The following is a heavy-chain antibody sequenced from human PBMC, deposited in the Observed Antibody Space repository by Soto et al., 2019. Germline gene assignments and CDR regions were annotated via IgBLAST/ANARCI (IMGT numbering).Heavy chain of an antibody. Sequence: QGQLVQSGAEVKKPGSSVTVSCTASGGTFNSYTINWVRQAPGQRLEWVGRVNTIVGMSSSASKFQSRVTMTGDESTSKAYMDLTGMKSEDTAVYYCATSYGSGSTHFVSWGQGTLVNVSS. J-gene: IGHJ4*02. D-gene: IGHD3-10*01. V-gene: IGHV1-69*02. CDR2: VNTIVGMS. CDR3: ATSYGSGSTHFVS. CDR1: GGTFNSYT.